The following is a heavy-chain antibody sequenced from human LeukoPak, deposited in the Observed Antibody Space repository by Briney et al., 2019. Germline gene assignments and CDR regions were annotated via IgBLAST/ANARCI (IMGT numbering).Heavy chain of an antibody. Sequence: ASVKVSCKVSGYTLTELSMHWVRQAPGKGLEWMGGFDPEDGETIYAQKFQGRVIMTEDTSTDTAYMELSSLRSEDTAVYYCATGAVAGTSLDYWGQGTLVTVSS. CDR1: GYTLTELS. D-gene: IGHD6-19*01. CDR2: FDPEDGET. CDR3: ATGAVAGTSLDY. J-gene: IGHJ4*02. V-gene: IGHV1-24*01.